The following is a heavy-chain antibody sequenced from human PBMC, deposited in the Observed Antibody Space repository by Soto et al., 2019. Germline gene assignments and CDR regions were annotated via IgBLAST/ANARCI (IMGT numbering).Heavy chain of an antibody. CDR1: GFTFSDHY. CDR3: ASDVHYYASDY. J-gene: IGHJ4*02. Sequence: GSLRLSCVASGFTFSDHYMTWIRQAPGKGLEWVSYISGSGTTTYYTDSVKGRFTVSRDNAKNSVYLQMNSLRAEDTAVYYCASDVHYYASDYWGQGTLVTVSS. V-gene: IGHV3-11*01. CDR2: ISGSGTTT. D-gene: IGHD3-10*01.